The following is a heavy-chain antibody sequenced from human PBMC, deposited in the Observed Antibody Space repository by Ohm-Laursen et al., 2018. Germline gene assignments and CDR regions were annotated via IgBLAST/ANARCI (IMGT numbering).Heavy chain of an antibody. CDR1: GDSISTDY. CDR2: IYYTGST. CDR3: ARRVAVAPRYYFDY. D-gene: IGHD6-19*01. V-gene: IGHV4-59*08. Sequence: PSETLSLTCTLSGDSISTDYWIWIRQPPGQGLEWIGYIYYTGSTKYNPSLKSRVTISLDTSKNQFSLKLSSVTAADTAVYYCARRVAVAPRYYFDYWGQGTLVTVSS. J-gene: IGHJ4*02.